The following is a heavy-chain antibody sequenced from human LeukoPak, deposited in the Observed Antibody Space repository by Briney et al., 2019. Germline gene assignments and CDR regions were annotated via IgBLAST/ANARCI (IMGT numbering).Heavy chain of an antibody. Sequence: SETLSLTCNVSGVSIAANYWSWIRQSPPNGLEWIGYIYLSGATNYTPSLKRRLTILIATSKNEFSLRLTSVTAADTAVYYGAREAKYYGSGSYFEGTFDYWGQGSLVTVSS. CDR1: GVSIAANY. J-gene: IGHJ4*02. CDR3: AREAKYYGSGSYFEGTFDY. CDR2: IYLSGAT. D-gene: IGHD3-10*01. V-gene: IGHV4-59*01.